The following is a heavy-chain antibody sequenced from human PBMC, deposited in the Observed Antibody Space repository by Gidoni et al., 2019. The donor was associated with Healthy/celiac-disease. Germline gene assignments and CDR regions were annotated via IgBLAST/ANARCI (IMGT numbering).Heavy chain of an antibody. CDR2: ISYDGSNK. D-gene: IGHD1-1*01. CDR3: AKLEAGTYFDY. CDR1: GFTFSSNG. J-gene: IGHJ4*02. Sequence: QAQLVESGGGVVQAGRSLRLCCSPSGFTFSSNGMHWVRQAPGKGLEWVAVISYDGSNKYYADSVKGRFTISRDNSKNTLYLQMNSLRAEDTAVYYCAKLEAGTYFDYWGQGTLVTVSS. V-gene: IGHV3-30*18.